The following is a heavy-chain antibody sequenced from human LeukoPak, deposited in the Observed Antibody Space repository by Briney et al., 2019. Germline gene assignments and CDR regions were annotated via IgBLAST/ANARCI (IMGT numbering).Heavy chain of an antibody. J-gene: IGHJ4*02. D-gene: IGHD3-22*01. Sequence: SETLSLTCTVSSGSISTYYWSWIRQPPGKGLEWIGYIYYSGNTNYNPSLKSRVTISVDTSKNQFSLRLSSVTASDTAVYFCARASNYFDFLYWGQGTLVTVSS. CDR2: IYYSGNT. V-gene: IGHV4-59*08. CDR3: ARASNYFDFLY. CDR1: SGSISTYY.